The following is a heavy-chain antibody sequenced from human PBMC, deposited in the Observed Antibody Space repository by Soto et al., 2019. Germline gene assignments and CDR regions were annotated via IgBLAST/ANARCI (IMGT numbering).Heavy chain of an antibody. CDR1: GGSISRYY. D-gene: IGHD2-8*02. J-gene: IGHJ4*02. CDR3: ARDKITGLFDY. CDR2: INHSGST. Sequence: SETLPLTCTVSGGSISRYYWSWIRQPPGKGLEWIGEINHSGSTNYNPSLKSRVTISVDTSKNQFSLKLTSVTAADTAVYYCARDKITGLFDYWGQGTLVTVSS. V-gene: IGHV4-34*01.